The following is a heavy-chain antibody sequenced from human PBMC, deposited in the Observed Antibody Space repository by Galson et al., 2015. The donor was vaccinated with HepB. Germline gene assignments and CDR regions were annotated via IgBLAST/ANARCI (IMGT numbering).Heavy chain of an antibody. D-gene: IGHD2-2*01. CDR3: AKGTERRLTTMTSHNYFDH. V-gene: IGHV1-18*01. CDR1: DYSFTSYG. Sequence: SCKASDYSFTSYGISWVRQAPGQGLEWMGWISPHNGNTNYAQKLQGRVTMTTDTSTSTAYMDLNSLRVADTAVYYCAKGTERRLTTMTSHNYFDHWGRGALVTVSS. J-gene: IGHJ4*02. CDR2: ISPHNGNT.